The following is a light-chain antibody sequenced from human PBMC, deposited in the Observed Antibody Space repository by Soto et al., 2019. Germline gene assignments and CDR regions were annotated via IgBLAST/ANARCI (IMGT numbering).Light chain of an antibody. Sequence: EIVLTQSPGTLSLSPGERATLSCRASQSVSSSYLAWYQQKPGQAPRLLIYGASSRATGIPDRFSGSGSGTDFTLTISRLEPEDFAVYYCQQYGSSPSTFGKGNKLEIK. CDR3: QQYGSSPST. CDR2: GAS. J-gene: IGKJ2*02. V-gene: IGKV3-20*01. CDR1: QSVSSSY.